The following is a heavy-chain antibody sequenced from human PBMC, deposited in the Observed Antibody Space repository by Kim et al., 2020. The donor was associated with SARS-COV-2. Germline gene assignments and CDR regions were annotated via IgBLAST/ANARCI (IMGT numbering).Heavy chain of an antibody. CDR2: ISGGDT. D-gene: IGHD2-8*02. CDR3: ARDRWYMLSSSFGMDV. CDR1: GYIFTNYG. V-gene: IGHV1-18*01. Sequence: ASVKVSCKASGYIFTNYGVSWVRQAPGQGLEWMGWISGGDTKYAQRFQGRLTMTTDTSTSTVYMELGSLRSDDTAVYYCARDRWYMLSSSFGMDVWGQGTTVIVSS. J-gene: IGHJ6*02.